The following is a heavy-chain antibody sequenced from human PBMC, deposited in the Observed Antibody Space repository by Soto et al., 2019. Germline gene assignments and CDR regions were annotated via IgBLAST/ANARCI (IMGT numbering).Heavy chain of an antibody. CDR1: GFTFSSYG. J-gene: IGHJ6*02. Sequence: QVQLVESGGGVVQPGRSLRLSCAASGFTFSSYGMHWVRQAPGKGLEWVAVISYDGSNKYYADSVKGRFTISRDNSKNTLYLQMNSRRAEDTAVYYCAKDRAPDCTNGVCYFFLYYYYYGMDVWGQGTTVTVSS. D-gene: IGHD2-8*01. V-gene: IGHV3-30*18. CDR2: ISYDGSNK. CDR3: AKDRAPDCTNGVCYFFLYYYYYGMDV.